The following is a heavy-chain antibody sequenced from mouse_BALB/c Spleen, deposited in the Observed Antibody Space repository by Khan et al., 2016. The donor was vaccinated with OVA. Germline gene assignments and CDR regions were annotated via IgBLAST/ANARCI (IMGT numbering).Heavy chain of an antibody. J-gene: IGHJ2*01. CDR3: TRDRIDY. V-gene: IGHV1-7*01. Sequence: QVQLKQSGAELAKPGASVKMSCKASGYTFTTYWMHWVKQRPGQGLVWIGYINPTSGYTDYNEKFKDRATLSADKSSSTAYMQLSSLTSEDSAVYYCTRDRIDYWGQGTTLKVA. CDR1: GYTFTTYW. CDR2: INPTSGYT.